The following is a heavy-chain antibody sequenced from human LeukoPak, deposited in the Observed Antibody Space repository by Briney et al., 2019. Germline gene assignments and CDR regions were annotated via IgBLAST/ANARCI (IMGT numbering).Heavy chain of an antibody. CDR2: INYSGST. V-gene: IGHV4-59*01. CDR1: GDSISSYY. CDR3: ARDGYSGYDGL. J-gene: IGHJ4*02. D-gene: IGHD5-12*01. Sequence: SETLSLTCTVSGDSISSYYWSWIRQPPGKGLEWIGYINYSGSTNYNPSLKSRVTISVDTSKNQFSLKMSSVTAADTAVYYCARDGYSGYDGLWGQGTLVTVSS.